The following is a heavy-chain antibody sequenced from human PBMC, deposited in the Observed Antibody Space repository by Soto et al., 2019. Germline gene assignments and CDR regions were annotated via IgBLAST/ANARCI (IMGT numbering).Heavy chain of an antibody. D-gene: IGHD5-12*01. V-gene: IGHV1-69*01. CDR3: ARGGGMATIPWYFDL. Sequence: QVQLVQSGAEVKKPGSSLKVSCKASGGTFSSYAISWVRQAPGQGLEWMGGIIPIFGTANYAQKFQGRVTITADESTSTAYMEVSSLRSEDTAVYYCARGGGMATIPWYFDLWGRGTLVTVSS. CDR1: GGTFSSYA. J-gene: IGHJ2*01. CDR2: IIPIFGTA.